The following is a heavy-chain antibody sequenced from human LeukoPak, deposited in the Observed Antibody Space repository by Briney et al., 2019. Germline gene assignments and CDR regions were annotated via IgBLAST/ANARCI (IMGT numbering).Heavy chain of an antibody. V-gene: IGHV3-20*04. D-gene: IGHD1-1*01. CDR2: INWNGGST. Sequence: PGGSLRLSCAASGFTFDDYGMSWVRQAPGKGLEWVSGINWNGGSTGYADFVKGRFTISRDNAKNSLYLQMNSLRAEDTALYYYARARTGTTSPFDYWGQGTLVTVSS. CDR3: ARARTGTTSPFDY. J-gene: IGHJ4*02. CDR1: GFTFDDYG.